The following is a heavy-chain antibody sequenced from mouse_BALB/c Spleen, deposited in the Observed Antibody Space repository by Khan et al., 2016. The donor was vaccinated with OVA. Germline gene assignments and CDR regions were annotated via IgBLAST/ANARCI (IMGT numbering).Heavy chain of an antibody. Sequence: QVQLKESGPGLVQPSQSLSITCTVSGFSLTTYGIHWVRQSPGKGLEWLGVIWSGGTTDYNAPFISRLNITKDSSKCQVFFKMKSLQADDTAMYYCARNSSMYDFTYWGQGTLVTVSA. CDR2: IWSGGTT. V-gene: IGHV2-2*01. D-gene: IGHD2-14*01. CDR3: ARNSSMYDFTY. CDR1: GFSLTTYG. J-gene: IGHJ3*01.